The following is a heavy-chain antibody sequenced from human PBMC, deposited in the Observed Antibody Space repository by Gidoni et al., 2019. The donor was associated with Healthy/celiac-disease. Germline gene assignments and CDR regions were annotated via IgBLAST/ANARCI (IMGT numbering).Heavy chain of an antibody. J-gene: IGHJ4*02. Sequence: EVQLVESGGGLVQPGGSLRLSCAASGFTFSSYWMSWVRQAPGKGLEWVANIKQDGSEKYYVDSVKGRFTISRDNAKNSLYLQMNSLRAEDTAVYYCARGVSGQWLVRGDSYFDYWGQGTLVTVSS. D-gene: IGHD6-19*01. CDR1: GFTFSSYW. CDR3: ARGVSGQWLVRGDSYFDY. V-gene: IGHV3-7*03. CDR2: IKQDGSEK.